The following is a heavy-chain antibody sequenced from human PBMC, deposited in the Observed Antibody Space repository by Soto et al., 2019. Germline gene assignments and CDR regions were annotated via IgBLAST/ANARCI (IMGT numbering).Heavy chain of an antibody. CDR2: IIPIFGTA. Sequence: SVKVSCKASGGTFSSYAISWVRQAPGQGLEWMGGIIPIFGTANYAQKFQGRVTITADESTSTAYMELSSLRSEDTAVYYCARSHPYCSGGSCGPDYWGQGTLVTVSS. CDR1: GGTFSSYA. CDR3: ARSHPYCSGGSCGPDY. V-gene: IGHV1-69*13. J-gene: IGHJ4*02. D-gene: IGHD2-15*01.